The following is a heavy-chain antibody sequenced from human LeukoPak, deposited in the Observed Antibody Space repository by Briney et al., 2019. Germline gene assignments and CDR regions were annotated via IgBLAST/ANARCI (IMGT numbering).Heavy chain of an antibody. J-gene: IGHJ4*02. V-gene: IGHV1-18*01. CDR2: ISPYSGNT. CDR3: GREPRYRPIDY. CDR1: GYTFTNYG. Sequence: ASVKVSCKASGYTFTNYGFSWVRQAPGQGLEWMGWISPYSGNTNYAENFQDRVTLTTDTSTGTAYMELRSLRSDDTAVYYCGREPRYRPIDYWGQGTLVTVSS. D-gene: IGHD3-9*01.